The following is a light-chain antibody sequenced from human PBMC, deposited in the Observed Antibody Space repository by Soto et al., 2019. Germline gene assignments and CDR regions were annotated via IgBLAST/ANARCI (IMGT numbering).Light chain of an antibody. CDR1: SSNIGSNT. J-gene: IGLJ2*01. Sequence: QSVLTQPPSASGTPGQRVTISCSGSSSNIGSNTVNWYQQLPGTAPKLLIYSNNQRPSGVPDRFSGCKSGTSASLAISGLQCEDEADYYCAEWDDSLNGPVFGGGTKLTVL. V-gene: IGLV1-44*01. CDR3: AEWDDSLNGPV. CDR2: SNN.